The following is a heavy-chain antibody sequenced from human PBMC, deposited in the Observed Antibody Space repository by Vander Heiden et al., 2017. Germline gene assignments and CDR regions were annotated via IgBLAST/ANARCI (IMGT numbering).Heavy chain of an antibody. J-gene: IGHJ4*02. CDR3: ARHDNAPRVGATEFDY. Sequence: QLQLQESGPGLVKPSETLSLTCTVSGGSISSRSYYWGWIRQPPGKGLEWIGSIYYSGSTYYNPSLKSRVTISVDTSKNQFSLKLSSVTAADTAVYYCARHDNAPRVGATEFDYWCQGPLVTVSS. D-gene: IGHD1-26*01. V-gene: IGHV4-39*01. CDR2: IYYSGST. CDR1: GGSISSRSYY.